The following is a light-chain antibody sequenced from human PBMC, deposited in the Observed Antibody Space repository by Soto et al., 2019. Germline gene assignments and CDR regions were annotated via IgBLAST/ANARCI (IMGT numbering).Light chain of an antibody. J-gene: IGLJ3*02. V-gene: IGLV2-23*01. CDR3: CSYAGSRTFV. Sequence: QSALTQPASVSGSPEQSITISCTGTNSDVGAYNLVSWYQQHPGKAPRLIIYEGTKRPSGISHRFSGSKSDNTASLTISGLRAEDEAHYHCCSYAGSRTFVFGGGTKVTVL. CDR2: EGT. CDR1: NSDVGAYNL.